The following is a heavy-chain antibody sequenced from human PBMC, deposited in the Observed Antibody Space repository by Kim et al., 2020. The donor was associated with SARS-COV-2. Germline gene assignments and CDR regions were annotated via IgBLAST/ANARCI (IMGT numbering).Heavy chain of an antibody. CDR2: FDPEDGET. V-gene: IGHV1-24*01. J-gene: IGHJ5*02. Sequence: ASVKVSCKVSGYTLTELSMHWVRQAPGKGLEWMGGFDPEDGETIYAQKFQGRVTMTEDTSTDTAYMELSSLRSEDTAVYYCATARIVGAYNWFDPWGQGTLVTVSS. CDR1: GYTLTELS. D-gene: IGHD1-26*01. CDR3: ATARIVGAYNWFDP.